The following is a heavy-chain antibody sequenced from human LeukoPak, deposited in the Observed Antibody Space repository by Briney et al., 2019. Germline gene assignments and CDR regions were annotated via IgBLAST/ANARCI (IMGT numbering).Heavy chain of an antibody. CDR1: GFTVSSNY. Sequence: GGSLRLSCAASGFTVSSNYMSWLRHAPGKGLEWVSVIYSGGSTYYADSVKGRFTISRDNSKNTLYLQMNSLRAEDTAVYYCARVGDYYDSSGASDYWGQGTLATVSS. D-gene: IGHD3-22*01. CDR3: ARVGDYYDSSGASDY. V-gene: IGHV3-53*01. CDR2: IYSGGST. J-gene: IGHJ4*02.